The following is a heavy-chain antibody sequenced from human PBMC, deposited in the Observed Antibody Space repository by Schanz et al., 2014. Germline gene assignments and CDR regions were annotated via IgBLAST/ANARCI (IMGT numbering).Heavy chain of an antibody. CDR2: VSSRSDEI. V-gene: IGHV3-23*01. CDR1: TFTFDHYA. D-gene: IGHD3-10*01. Sequence: EVQLLESGGGLVQPGGSLRLSCSASTFTFDHYAMTWVRQAPGKGLEWVAAVSSRSDEIKYADSVRGRFTISRDNSKNTLYLQMNSLRAEDTALYYCVRDELLWFGEVLSLDYWGQGALVTVSS. J-gene: IGHJ4*02. CDR3: VRDELLWFGEVLSLDY.